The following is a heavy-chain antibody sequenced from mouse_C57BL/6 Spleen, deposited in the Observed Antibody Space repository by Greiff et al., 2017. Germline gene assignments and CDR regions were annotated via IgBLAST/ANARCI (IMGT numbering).Heavy chain of an antibody. CDR2: IHPNSGST. Sequence: QVQLKQPGAELVKPGASVKLSCKASGYTFTSYWMHWVKQRPGQGLEWIGMIHPNSGSTNYNEKFKSKATLTVDKSSSTAYMQLSSLTSEDSAVYYCARSLIYYDYDGDAMDYWGQGTSVTVSS. CDR3: ARSLIYYDYDGDAMDY. D-gene: IGHD2-4*01. V-gene: IGHV1-64*01. J-gene: IGHJ4*01. CDR1: GYTFTSYW.